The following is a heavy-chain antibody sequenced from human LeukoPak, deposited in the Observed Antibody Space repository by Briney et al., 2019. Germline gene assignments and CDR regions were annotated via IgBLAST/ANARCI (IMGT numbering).Heavy chain of an antibody. CDR3: ASNRYSDYDLDY. J-gene: IGHJ4*02. Sequence: GGSLRLSCAASGFTFSAYSMNWVRQAPGKGLEWVAVISYAGSNKYYADSVKGRFTFSRDNSKNTLYLQMNSLRAEDTAVYYCASNRYSDYDLDYWGQGTLVTVSS. CDR1: GFTFSAYS. D-gene: IGHD5-12*01. CDR2: ISYAGSNK. V-gene: IGHV3-30-3*01.